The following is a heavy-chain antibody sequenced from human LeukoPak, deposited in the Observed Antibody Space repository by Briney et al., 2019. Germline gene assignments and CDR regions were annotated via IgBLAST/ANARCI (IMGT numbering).Heavy chain of an antibody. J-gene: IGHJ4*02. Sequence: SETLSLTCTVSGDSISSYYWSWIRQPPGKGLEWIGYIYYSGSTYYNASLKSRVTISVDTSKTQFSLKLSSLTAADTAVYYCARRHYYNGRAYYFLDYWGQGTLVTVSS. CDR1: GDSISSYY. CDR3: ARRHYYNGRAYYFLDY. CDR2: IYYSGST. D-gene: IGHD3-22*01. V-gene: IGHV4-59*01.